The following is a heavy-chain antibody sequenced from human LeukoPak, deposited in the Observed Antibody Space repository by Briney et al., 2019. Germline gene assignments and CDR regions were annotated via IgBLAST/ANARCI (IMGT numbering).Heavy chain of an antibody. J-gene: IGHJ4*02. V-gene: IGHV5-51*01. CDR1: GYSFTSYW. D-gene: IGHD3-3*01. Sequence: GESLRISCKGSGYSFTSYWIGWVRQMPGKGLELMGIIFPYDSDTRYNPSFQGQVTISFDRSISTAYLQWTSLKASDTAIYFCARRIDLSFDSWGQGTLVTVSS. CDR2: IFPYDSDT. CDR3: ARRIDLSFDS.